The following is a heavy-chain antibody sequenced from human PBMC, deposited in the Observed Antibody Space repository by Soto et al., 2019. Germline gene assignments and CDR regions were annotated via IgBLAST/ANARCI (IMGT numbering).Heavy chain of an antibody. CDR1: VGAFSGYY. D-gene: IGHD6-13*01. V-gene: IGHV4-34*01. CDR2: INHSGST. CDR3: ARGRDGDSSSWFNRYYFDY. J-gene: IGHJ4*02. Sequence: SEPLSLPCAVYVGAFSGYYWSWIRQPPGKGLEWIGEINHSGSTNYNPSLKSRVTISEDTSKNQFSLKLSSVTAADTAVYYCARGRDGDSSSWFNRYYFDYWGQGTLVTVS.